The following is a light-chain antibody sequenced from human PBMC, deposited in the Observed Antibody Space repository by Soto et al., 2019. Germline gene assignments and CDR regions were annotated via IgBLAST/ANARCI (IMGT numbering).Light chain of an antibody. CDR2: GAS. CDR1: QSVSSNY. CDR3: QQYDTSPPVYT. V-gene: IGKV3-20*01. J-gene: IGKJ2*01. Sequence: EIVLTQSPGTLSLSPGERATLSCRASQSVSSNYLAWYQQKPGQAPRLLMYGASRRATGIPDRFSGSGSGTDTTLTISRLDPEAFAVYYCQQYDTSPPVYTCGQGTKLEIK.